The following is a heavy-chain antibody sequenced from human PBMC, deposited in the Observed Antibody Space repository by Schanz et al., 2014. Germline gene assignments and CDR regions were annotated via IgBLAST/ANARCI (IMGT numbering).Heavy chain of an antibody. Sequence: QVQLRESGPRLVKPSETLSLNCTVSGDSMKSHYWTWIRQPAGQGLEWVGRIFTGGSSDYNRSFKSRITMSTATSKKYLSLTLNSVTAADTAFYFCARVSRGGVFDFWGPGILVTVSS. J-gene: IGHJ4*02. CDR2: IFTGGSS. D-gene: IGHD3-3*01. CDR1: GDSMKSHY. CDR3: ARVSRGGVFDF. V-gene: IGHV4-4*07.